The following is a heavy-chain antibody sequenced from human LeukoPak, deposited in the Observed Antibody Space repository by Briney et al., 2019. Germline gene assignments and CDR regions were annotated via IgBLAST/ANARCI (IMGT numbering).Heavy chain of an antibody. J-gene: IGHJ3*02. Sequence: SETLSLPCTVSGGSISSYYWSWIRQPPGKGLEWIGYIYYSGSTNYNPSLKSRVTISVDTSKNQFSLKLSSVTAADTAVYYCARGGSGSYPDAFDIWGQGTMVTVSS. CDR3: ARGGSGSYPDAFDI. CDR1: GGSISSYY. V-gene: IGHV4-59*01. CDR2: IYYSGST. D-gene: IGHD3-10*01.